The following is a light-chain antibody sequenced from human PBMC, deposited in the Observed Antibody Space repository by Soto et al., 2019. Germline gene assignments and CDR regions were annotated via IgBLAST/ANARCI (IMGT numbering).Light chain of an antibody. Sequence: QSALTQPASVSGSPGQSITISCTGTSSDVGGYNYVSWYQQHPGKAPKLMIYEVSNRPSGVSNRFSGSKSGNTASLTISGLQAEDEADYYCSSYTSNSGVFGTGTKLTVL. CDR2: EVS. J-gene: IGLJ1*01. CDR3: SSYTSNSGV. CDR1: SSDVGGYNY. V-gene: IGLV2-14*01.